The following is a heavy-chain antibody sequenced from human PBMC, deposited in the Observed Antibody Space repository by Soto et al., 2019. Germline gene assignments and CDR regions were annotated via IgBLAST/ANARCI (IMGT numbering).Heavy chain of an antibody. D-gene: IGHD3-3*01. CDR1: GFTFSSYA. CDR2: ISGSGDST. V-gene: IGHV3-23*01. Sequence: GGSLRLSCAASGFTFSSYAMSWVRQAPGKGLEWVSAISGSGDSTYYADSVKGRFTISSNSSKNTPYLQMNSLRVEDTAVYYGAKTIYGVVIIRVNAFDIWGQGTMVTVSS. J-gene: IGHJ3*02. CDR3: AKTIYGVVIIRVNAFDI.